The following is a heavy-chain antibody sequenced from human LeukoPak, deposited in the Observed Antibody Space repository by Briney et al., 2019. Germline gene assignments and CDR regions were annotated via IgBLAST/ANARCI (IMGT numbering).Heavy chain of an antibody. CDR3: ARTGPRAYYYYYMDV. J-gene: IGHJ6*03. CDR2: IIPIFGTA. V-gene: IGHV1-69*05. CDR1: GGAFSSYA. D-gene: IGHD1-14*01. Sequence: ASVKVSCKASGGAFSSYAISWVRQAPGQGLEWMGGIIPIFGTANYAQKFQGRVTITTDESTSTAYMELSSLRSEDTAVYYCARTGPRAYYYYYMDVWGKGTTVTVSS.